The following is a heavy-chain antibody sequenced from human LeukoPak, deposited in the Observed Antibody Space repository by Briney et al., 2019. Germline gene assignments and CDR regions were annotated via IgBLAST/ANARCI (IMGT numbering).Heavy chain of an antibody. V-gene: IGHV4-4*09. D-gene: IGHD6-19*01. CDR1: GGSISRYY. CDR2: IYASGST. Sequence: PSETLSLTCTGSGGSISRYYWSWIRQPPGKGLEWIGYIYASGSTNYNPSLKSGGSISVETSKNQLSLKLNSVPAADRAVCYFAGSGAYSSPFAFWRQRSLVT. J-gene: IGHJ4*02. CDR3: AGSGAYSSPFAF.